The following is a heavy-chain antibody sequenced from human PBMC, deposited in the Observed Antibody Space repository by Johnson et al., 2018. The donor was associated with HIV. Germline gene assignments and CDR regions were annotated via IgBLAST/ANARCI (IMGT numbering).Heavy chain of an antibody. V-gene: IGHV3-30*03. D-gene: IGHD6-19*01. J-gene: IGHJ3*02. CDR1: GFTFSSYG. CDR3: ARVGQWLVHCTVCAFDI. Sequence: QVQLVESGGGVVQPGRSLRLSCAASGFTFSSYGMHWVRQAPGKGLEWVAVISYDGSNKYYADSVKGRFTISRDNSKNTLYLQMNSLRAEDTAVYYCARVGQWLVHCTVCAFDILGQGTMVTVSS. CDR2: ISYDGSNK.